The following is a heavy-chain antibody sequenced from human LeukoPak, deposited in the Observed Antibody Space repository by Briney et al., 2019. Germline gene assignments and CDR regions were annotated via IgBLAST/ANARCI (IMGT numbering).Heavy chain of an antibody. D-gene: IGHD3-10*01. Sequence: PSETLSLTCTVSGGAISSYYWSWIRQPPGKGLEWIGYIYYSGSTNYHPSLKSRVTISVDTSKNQFSLKLSSVTAADTAVYYCARDTGFGYFDYWGQGTLVTVSS. CDR2: IYYSGST. CDR1: GGAISSYY. V-gene: IGHV4-59*01. J-gene: IGHJ4*02. CDR3: ARDTGFGYFDY.